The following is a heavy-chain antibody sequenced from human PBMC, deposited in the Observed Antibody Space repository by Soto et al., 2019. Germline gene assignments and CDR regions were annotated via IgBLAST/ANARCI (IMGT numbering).Heavy chain of an antibody. CDR1: GFSLSADGVG. D-gene: IGHD2-21*01. J-gene: IGHJ3*01. V-gene: IGHV2-5*02. CDR3: AHAYGGTSWPNAAFDV. CDR2: IYWDDDQ. Sequence: SGPTLVNPTQTLTLTCTFSGFSLSADGVGVGWIRQPPGKALEWLALIYWDDDQRYSPSLKTRLTITKDTSKNQVVLTMTNMDPVDTATYYCAHAYGGTSWPNAAFDVWGQGTVVTVSS.